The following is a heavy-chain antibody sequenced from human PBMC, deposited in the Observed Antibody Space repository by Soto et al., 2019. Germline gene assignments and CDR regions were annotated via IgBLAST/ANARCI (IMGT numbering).Heavy chain of an antibody. CDR1: GFTFSSYW. CDR3: ARGAMGNYYNDY. J-gene: IGHJ4*02. V-gene: IGHV3-74*01. Sequence: EVQLVESGGGLVQSGGSLRLSCAASGFTFSSYWMHWVRQAPGKGLVWVSSIKGDGISTNYADSVKGRFTISRDNAKDTVFLQMNGLSADDTAVYYCARGAMGNYYNDYWGQGPLVTVSS. CDR2: IKGDGIST. D-gene: IGHD3-10*01.